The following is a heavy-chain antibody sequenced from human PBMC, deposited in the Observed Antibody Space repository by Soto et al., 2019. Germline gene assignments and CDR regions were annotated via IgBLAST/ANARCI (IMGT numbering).Heavy chain of an antibody. V-gene: IGHV4-34*01. CDR2: TNHSGST. CDR3: ARAATYYYYGMDV. Sequence: PSETLSLTCAVYGGSFSGYYWSWIRQPPGKGLEWIGETNHSGSTNYNPSLKSRVTISVDTSKNQFSLKLSSVTAADTAVYYCARAATYYYYGMDVWGQGTTVTVSS. J-gene: IGHJ6*02. CDR1: GGSFSGYY. D-gene: IGHD2-15*01.